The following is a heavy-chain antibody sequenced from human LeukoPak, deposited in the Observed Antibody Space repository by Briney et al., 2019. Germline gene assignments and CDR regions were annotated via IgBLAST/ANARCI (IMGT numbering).Heavy chain of an antibody. CDR1: GGSISSSSYY. J-gene: IGHJ4*02. D-gene: IGHD6-19*01. Sequence: SETLSLTCTVSGGSISSSSYYWGWIRQPPGKGLEWIGSIYYSGSTYYNPSLKSRVTISVDTSKNQFSLKLSSVTAADTAVYYCARRGGSSGWYHIPDYWGQGTLVTVSS. CDR2: IYYSGST. V-gene: IGHV4-39*07. CDR3: ARRGGSSGWYHIPDY.